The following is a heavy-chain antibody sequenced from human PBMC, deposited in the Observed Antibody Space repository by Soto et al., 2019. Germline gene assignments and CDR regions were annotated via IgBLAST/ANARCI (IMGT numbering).Heavy chain of an antibody. Sequence: GASLQVSCKASGYTFTDFYVHWVRQAPGQGLEWMGWINPNSGGTNYAQNFQGWVTMTRDTSISTAYMELSRLRSDDRAVYYCATSRDSIAVAGETEYDGDYWG. V-gene: IGHV1-2*04. CDR1: GYTFTDFY. D-gene: IGHD6-19*01. CDR2: INPNSGGT. J-gene: IGHJ4*01. CDR3: ATSRDSIAVAGETEYDGDY.